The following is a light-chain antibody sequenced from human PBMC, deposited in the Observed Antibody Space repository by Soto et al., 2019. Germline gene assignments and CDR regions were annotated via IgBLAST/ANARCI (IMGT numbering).Light chain of an antibody. Sequence: EIVLTQSPATLSLSPGERATLSCRASQSVRKYLGWYQQKPGRAPRLLIYGAHNRATGIPDRFTGSGSGTDFTLTIRRLEPEDFAVYYCQQYGGSPLYTFGQGTKLEIK. J-gene: IGKJ2*01. V-gene: IGKV3-20*01. CDR1: QSVRKY. CDR3: QQYGGSPLYT. CDR2: GAH.